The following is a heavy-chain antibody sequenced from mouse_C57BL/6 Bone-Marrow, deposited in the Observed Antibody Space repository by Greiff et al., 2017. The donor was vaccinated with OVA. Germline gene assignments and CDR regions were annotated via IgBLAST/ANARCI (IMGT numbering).Heavy chain of an antibody. V-gene: IGHV5-4*03. CDR3: ARGDYYYGSLDY. CDR1: GFTFSSYA. CDR2: ISDGGSYT. J-gene: IGHJ2*01. Sequence: DVKLQESGGGLVKPGGSLKLSCAASGFTFSSYAMSWVRQTPEKRLEWVATISDGGSYTYYPDNVKGRFTISRDNAKNTLFLQMSHLTSEDTARYYGARGDYYYGSLDYWGQGTTLTVSS. D-gene: IGHD1-1*01.